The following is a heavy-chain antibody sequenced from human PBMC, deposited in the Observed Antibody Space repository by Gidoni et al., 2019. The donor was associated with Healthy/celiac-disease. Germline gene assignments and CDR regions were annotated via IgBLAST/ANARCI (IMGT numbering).Heavy chain of an antibody. CDR3: ARGATVTWDAFDI. V-gene: IGHV3-33*01. J-gene: IGHJ3*02. CDR2: IWYDGSNK. D-gene: IGHD4-4*01. CDR1: GFTFRSYG. Sequence: QVQLVESGGGVVQPGRSLRPSCSASGFTFRSYGMHWVRQAPGKGLEWVAVIWYDGSNKYYAGSVKGRFTISRDNSKNTLYLQMNSLRAEDTAVYYCARGATVTWDAFDIWGQGTMVTVSS.